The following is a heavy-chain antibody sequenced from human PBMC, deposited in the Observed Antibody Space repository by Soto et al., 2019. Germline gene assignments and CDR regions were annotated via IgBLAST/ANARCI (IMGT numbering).Heavy chain of an antibody. Sequence: QVTLKESGPVLVKPTETLTLTCTVSGLSLSNAKVGVSWIRQPPGKALEWLAHIFSNDEKSYNTSLKSRLTISKDTSKSQVVLTMTSMDPVDSATYYCARIVTETRFGYSHYGLDVWGQGTTVTVSS. J-gene: IGHJ6*02. D-gene: IGHD4-4*01. CDR1: GLSLSNAKVG. CDR3: ARIVTETRFGYSHYGLDV. V-gene: IGHV2-26*01. CDR2: IFSNDEK.